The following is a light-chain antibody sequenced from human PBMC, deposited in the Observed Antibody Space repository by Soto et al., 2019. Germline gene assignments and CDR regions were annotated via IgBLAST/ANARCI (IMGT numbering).Light chain of an antibody. Sequence: QSVLAQPASVSGSPGQSITIPCTGTTSDIGAYGYVSWYQQHPGKVPKLIIFEVTKRPSGFSSRFSGSKSGNTASLTISGLQAEDEADYYCSSYTSSSTLYVFGTGTKVTVL. CDR1: TSDIGAYGY. V-gene: IGLV2-14*01. CDR2: EVT. CDR3: SSYTSSSTLYV. J-gene: IGLJ1*01.